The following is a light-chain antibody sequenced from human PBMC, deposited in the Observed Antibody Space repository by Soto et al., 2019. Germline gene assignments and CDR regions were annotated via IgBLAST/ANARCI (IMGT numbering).Light chain of an antibody. CDR1: SSDVGDYYY. J-gene: IGLJ1*01. CDR3: SSYTSSVNFV. Sequence: QSVLTQPASVSGSPGQSITISCTGISSDVGDYYYVSWYQHHPGKAPKLIIYGVSNRPSGVSNRFSGSKSGNTASLTISGLQTDDEADYYCSSYTSSVNFVFGTGTKVTVL. V-gene: IGLV2-14*01. CDR2: GVS.